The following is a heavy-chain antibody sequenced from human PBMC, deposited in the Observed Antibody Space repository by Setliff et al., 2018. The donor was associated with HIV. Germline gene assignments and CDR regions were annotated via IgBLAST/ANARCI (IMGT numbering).Heavy chain of an antibody. V-gene: IGHV3-48*01. CDR2: ITSTGSTI. D-gene: IGHD4-4*01. J-gene: IGHJ6*02. CDR3: ARDDSNYRQHGMDV. Sequence: GESLKISCAASGFTFSDCSMNWVRQAPGKGLEWISYITSTGSTIFYADSVKGRFTISRDNDKNSVHLQMTSLRAEDTAVYYCARDDSNYRQHGMDVWGQGTTVTVSS. CDR1: GFTFSDCS.